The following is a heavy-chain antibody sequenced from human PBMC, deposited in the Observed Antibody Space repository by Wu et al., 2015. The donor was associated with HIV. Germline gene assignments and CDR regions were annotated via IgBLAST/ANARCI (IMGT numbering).Heavy chain of an antibody. Sequence: QVQLVQSGAEVKKPGASVKVSCKTSGYTFTNYGLSWVRQAPGQGLEWMGWISNYNGNTIYAQSLQGRVTLTTDSSTSTAYMELRTLTSDDTVVYYCARDLSQRAHYYMDVWGTGTTVIVSS. CDR3: ARDLSQRAHYYMDV. J-gene: IGHJ6*03. CDR2: ISNYNGNT. V-gene: IGHV1-18*01. CDR1: GYTFTNYG.